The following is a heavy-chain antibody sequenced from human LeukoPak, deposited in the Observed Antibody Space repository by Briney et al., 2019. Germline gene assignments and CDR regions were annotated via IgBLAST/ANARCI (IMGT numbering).Heavy chain of an antibody. V-gene: IGHV3-21*01. Sequence: PGGSLRLSCAASGFTFRTYSMNWVRQAPGKGLEWVSSISSSSNYIYYADSVKGRFTISRDDAKNSLYLQMNSLRAEDTAVYYCASSPSYCSSSSCYLPWYFDLWGRGTLVSVSS. CDR2: ISSSSNYI. D-gene: IGHD2-2*01. J-gene: IGHJ2*01. CDR3: ASSPSYCSSSSCYLPWYFDL. CDR1: GFTFRTYS.